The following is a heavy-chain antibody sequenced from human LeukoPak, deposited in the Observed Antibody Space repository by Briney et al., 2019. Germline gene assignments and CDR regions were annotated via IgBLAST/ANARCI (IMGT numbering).Heavy chain of an antibody. CDR2: IWYDGSNK. Sequence: PGGSLRPSCAASGFTFSSYGMHWVRQAPGKGLEWVAVIWYDGSNKYYADSVKGRFTISRDNSKNTLYLQMNSLRAEDTAVYYCARSYYYDSSHTVDYWGQGTLVTVSS. V-gene: IGHV3-33*01. J-gene: IGHJ4*02. CDR1: GFTFSSYG. CDR3: ARSYYYDSSHTVDY. D-gene: IGHD3-22*01.